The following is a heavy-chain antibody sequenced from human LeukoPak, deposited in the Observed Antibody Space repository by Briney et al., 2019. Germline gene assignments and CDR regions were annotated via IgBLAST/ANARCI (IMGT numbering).Heavy chain of an antibody. J-gene: IGHJ4*02. CDR2: ISAYNGNT. CDR3: ARGCRGSSSTSCYLAY. V-gene: IGHV1-18*01. Sequence: ASVTVSCTASGYTFTIYGISWVRQAPGQGRERMGWISAYNGNTNYAQNLQGRVTMTTDTSTSTAYMELRSLRSDDTAVYYCARGCRGSSSTSCYLAYWGQGTLVTVSS. D-gene: IGHD2-2*01. CDR1: GYTFTIYG.